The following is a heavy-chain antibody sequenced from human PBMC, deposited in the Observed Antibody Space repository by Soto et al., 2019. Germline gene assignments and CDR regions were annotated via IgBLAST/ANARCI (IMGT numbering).Heavy chain of an antibody. D-gene: IGHD3-10*01. J-gene: IGHJ4*02. CDR2: IYYSGST. CDR3: ARADGGEGGFGEFNY. V-gene: IGHV4-30-4*01. Sequence: QVQLQESGPGLVKPSQTLSLTCTVSGGSISSGDYYWSWIRQPPGKGLEWIGYIYYSGSTYYNPSLKSRVAVPVDTSKNQCSLKLSSVTAADTAVYYCARADGGEGGFGEFNYWGQGTLVTVSS. CDR1: GGSISSGDYY.